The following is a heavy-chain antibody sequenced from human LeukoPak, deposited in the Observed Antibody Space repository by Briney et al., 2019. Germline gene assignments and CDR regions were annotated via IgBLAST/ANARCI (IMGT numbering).Heavy chain of an antibody. D-gene: IGHD6-6*01. V-gene: IGHV1-69*01. CDR2: IIPIFGTA. CDR3: ARDLSGSSRGWFDP. CDR1: GGTFSSYA. J-gene: IGHJ5*02. Sequence: ASVKVSCEASGGTFSSYAISWVRQAPGQGLEWMGGIIPIFGTANYAQKFQGRVTITADESTSTAYMELSSLRSEDTAVYYCARDLSGSSRGWFDPWGQGTLSPSPQ.